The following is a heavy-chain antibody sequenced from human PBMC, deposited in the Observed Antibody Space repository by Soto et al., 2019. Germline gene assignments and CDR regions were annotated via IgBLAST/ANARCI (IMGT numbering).Heavy chain of an antibody. V-gene: IGHV3-23*01. CDR2: ISGSGGST. Sequence: VQLLGSGGGLVQPGGSLRLSCAASGFTFSSYAMSWVRQAPGKGLEWVSAISGSGGSTYYADSVKGRFTISRDNSKNTLYLQMNSLRAEDTAVYYCAKDAPYCSSTSCYDYYYGMDVWGQGTTVTVSS. CDR1: GFTFSSYA. CDR3: AKDAPYCSSTSCYDYYYGMDV. J-gene: IGHJ6*02. D-gene: IGHD2-2*01.